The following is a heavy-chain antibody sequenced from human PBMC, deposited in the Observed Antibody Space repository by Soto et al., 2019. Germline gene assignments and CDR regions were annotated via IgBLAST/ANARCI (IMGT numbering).Heavy chain of an antibody. D-gene: IGHD3-9*01. CDR1: GFTFSSYG. V-gene: IGHV3-30*03. Sequence: QVQLVESGGGVVQPGRSLRLSCAASGFTFSSYGMHWVRQAPGKGLEWVAVISYDGSNKYYADSVKGRFTIARDNSKNTLYLKRNSLRAEDTAVYYCAPDYDILTGYSSAHFDYWGQGTLVTVSS. CDR2: ISYDGSNK. CDR3: APDYDILTGYSSAHFDY. J-gene: IGHJ4*02.